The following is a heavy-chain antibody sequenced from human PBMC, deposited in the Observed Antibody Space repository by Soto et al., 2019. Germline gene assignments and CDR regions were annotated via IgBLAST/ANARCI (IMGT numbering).Heavy chain of an antibody. CDR2: ISYDGSNK. J-gene: IGHJ6*02. D-gene: IGHD5-12*01. Sequence: PGGSLRLSCAASGFTFSSYAMHWVRQAPGKGLEWVAVISYDGSNKYYADSVKGRFTISRDNSKNTLYLQMNSLRAEDTAVYYCARDESRESSGYDYGYYYYYGMDVWGQGTTVTVSS. V-gene: IGHV3-30-3*01. CDR3: ARDESRESSGYDYGYYYYYGMDV. CDR1: GFTFSSYA.